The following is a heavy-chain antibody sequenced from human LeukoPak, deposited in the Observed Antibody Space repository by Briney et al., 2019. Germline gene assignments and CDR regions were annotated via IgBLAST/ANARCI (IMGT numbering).Heavy chain of an antibody. J-gene: IGHJ4*02. CDR2: INPSGGST. D-gene: IGHD2-15*01. CDR1: GYTFTSYY. CDR3: ARDPPACSGGSCYSVNYFDY. Sequence: ASVKVSCKASGYTFTSYYIHWVRQAPGQGLEWMGIINPSGGSTRYAQKFQGRVTMTRDMSTSTVYMELSSLRSEDTAVYYCARDPPACSGGSCYSVNYFDYWGQGTLVTVSS. V-gene: IGHV1-46*01.